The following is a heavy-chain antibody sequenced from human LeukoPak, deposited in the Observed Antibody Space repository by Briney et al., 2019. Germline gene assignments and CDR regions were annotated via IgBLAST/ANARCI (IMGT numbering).Heavy chain of an antibody. J-gene: IGHJ4*02. CDR2: IYTSGST. Sequence: SETLSLTCTVSGGSISSYYWNWIRQPAGKGLEWIGRIYTSGSTNYNPSLKSRVTMSVDTSNDQFSLKLSSGAAADAVVYYCASWSGSFDYWGQGTLVTVSS. CDR1: GGSISSYY. CDR3: ASWSGSFDY. D-gene: IGHD3-3*01. V-gene: IGHV4-4*07.